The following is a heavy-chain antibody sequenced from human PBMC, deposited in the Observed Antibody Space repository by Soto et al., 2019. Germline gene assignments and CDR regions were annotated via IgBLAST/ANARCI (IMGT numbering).Heavy chain of an antibody. Sequence: EVQLVESGGGLVQPGGSLRLSCVASGFAFNYYWMHWVRQAPGKGLVWVSRIQSDGSSPDYVDSVKGRFTISRDNAKNTLYLQMNNLRAEDTAVYYCARGGDPDYWGQGTLVTLSS. CDR2: IQSDGSSP. CDR1: GFAFNYYW. D-gene: IGHD2-21*02. V-gene: IGHV3-74*01. J-gene: IGHJ4*02. CDR3: ARGGDPDY.